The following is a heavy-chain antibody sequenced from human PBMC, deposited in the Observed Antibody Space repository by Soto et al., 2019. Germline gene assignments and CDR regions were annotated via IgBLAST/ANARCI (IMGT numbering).Heavy chain of an antibody. CDR2: ISSSSTI. Sequence: EVQLVESGGGLVQPGGSLRLSCAASGFTFSSYSMNWVRQAPGKGLEWVSYISSSSTIYYADSVKGRFTISRDNAKNSLYLQMNSLRAEDTAVYYCAVKAFDIWGQGTMVTVSS. CDR1: GFTFSSYS. V-gene: IGHV3-48*01. CDR3: AVKAFDI. J-gene: IGHJ3*02.